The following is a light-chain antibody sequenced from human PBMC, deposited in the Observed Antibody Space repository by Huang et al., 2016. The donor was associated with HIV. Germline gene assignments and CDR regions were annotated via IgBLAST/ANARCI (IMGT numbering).Light chain of an antibody. J-gene: IGKJ4*01. Sequence: EIVMTQSPATLSVSPGGGATLSCRASQTVRSNLAWYQQTPGQAPGLLIYDTSTRASGVPVRFSGSGSGTEFTLTISGLQSEDFAVYYCQQYDNWPPGLTFGGGTKVEI. CDR3: QQYDNWPPGLT. CDR2: DTS. CDR1: QTVRSN. V-gene: IGKV3D-15*01.